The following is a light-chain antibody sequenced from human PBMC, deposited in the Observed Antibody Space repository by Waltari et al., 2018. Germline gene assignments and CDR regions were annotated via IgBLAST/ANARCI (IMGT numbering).Light chain of an antibody. J-gene: IGKJ3*01. Sequence: DIVMTQSPLSLSVTPGEPASISCRSSQSLLRSTGYNFLDWYVQKPGQPPQLLISLGSERASGVTDRFSGSGTGTDFTLKISRVEAEDVGIYYCMQALHTPTTFGPGTKVDIK. CDR1: QSLLRSTGYNF. V-gene: IGKV2-28*01. CDR3: MQALHTPTT. CDR2: LGS.